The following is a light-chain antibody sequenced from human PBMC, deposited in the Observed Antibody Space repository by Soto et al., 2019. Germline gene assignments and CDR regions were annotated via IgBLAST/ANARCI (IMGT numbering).Light chain of an antibody. Sequence: DVVMTQSPLSLPVTLGQPASISCRSSQSLIHSDGNTYLSWFQQRPGQSPRRLIYEVSDRDSGVPDRFTGSGSGTDFTLKISRVEAEDVGVYYCMQGTRWPWTLGQGTEVEIK. CDR3: MQGTRWPWT. CDR1: QSLIHSDGNTY. CDR2: EVS. J-gene: IGKJ1*01. V-gene: IGKV2-30*02.